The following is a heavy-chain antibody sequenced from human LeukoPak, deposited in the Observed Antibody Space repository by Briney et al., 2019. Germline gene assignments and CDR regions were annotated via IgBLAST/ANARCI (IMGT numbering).Heavy chain of an antibody. D-gene: IGHD4-17*01. CDR1: GFTFSNAW. CDR3: TTDLPPSTVTIRLGAFDI. Sequence: NTGGSLRLSCAASGFTFSNAWMSWVRQAPGKGREWVGRIKSKTDGGTTDYAAPVKGRFTISRDDSKNTLYLQMNSLKTEDAAVYYCTTDLPPSTVTIRLGAFDIWGQGTMVTVSS. J-gene: IGHJ3*02. V-gene: IGHV3-15*01. CDR2: IKSKTDGGTT.